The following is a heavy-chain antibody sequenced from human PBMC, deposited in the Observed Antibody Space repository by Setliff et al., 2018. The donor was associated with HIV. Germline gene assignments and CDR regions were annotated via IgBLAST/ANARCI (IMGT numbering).Heavy chain of an antibody. CDR1: GYTFTSYY. CDR2: VYPSDGST. V-gene: IGHV1-46*01. CDR3: ARDYSRDGFDI. Sequence: ASVKVSCKASGYTFTSYYMHWVRQAPGQGLEWMGMVYPSDGSTSYAQKFQGRVTMTRDTSTSTIYMELNSLTSEDTAVYYCARDYSRDGFDIWGQGTMVTVS. D-gene: IGHD6-13*01. J-gene: IGHJ3*02.